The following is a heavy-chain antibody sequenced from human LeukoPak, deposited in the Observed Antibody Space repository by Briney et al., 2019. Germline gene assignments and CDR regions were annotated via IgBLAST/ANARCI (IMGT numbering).Heavy chain of an antibody. CDR1: GGSISSYY. Sequence: KPSETLSLTCTVSGGSISSYYWSWLRQPPGKGLEWIGYIYYSGSTNYNPSLKSRVTISVDMSKNQFSLKLSSVTAADTAVYYCARVDLRYFDWLSTYYFDYWGQGTLVTVSS. V-gene: IGHV4-59*01. CDR3: ARVDLRYFDWLSTYYFDY. D-gene: IGHD3-9*01. CDR2: IYYSGST. J-gene: IGHJ4*02.